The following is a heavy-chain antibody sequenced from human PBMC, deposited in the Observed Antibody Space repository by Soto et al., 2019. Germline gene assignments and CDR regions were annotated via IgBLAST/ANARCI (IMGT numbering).Heavy chain of an antibody. V-gene: IGHV3-30*04. J-gene: IGHJ4*02. CDR2: ISYEGSSQ. Sequence: GGSLRLSCAASGFTFSSYAMNWVRQAPGKGLEWVALISYEGSSQYYADSVKGRFIISRDSSKNTLYLQMNSLGAADTAVYYCGRCTSTSCHLGSDYWGQGTLVTVSS. D-gene: IGHD2-2*01. CDR3: GRCTSTSCHLGSDY. CDR1: GFTFSSYA.